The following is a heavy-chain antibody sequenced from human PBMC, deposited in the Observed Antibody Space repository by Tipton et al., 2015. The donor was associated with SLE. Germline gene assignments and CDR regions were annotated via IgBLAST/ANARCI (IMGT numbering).Heavy chain of an antibody. Sequence: TLSLTCTVSGGSISSYYWSWIRQPPGKGLEWIGYIYYSGSTNYNPSLKSRVTISVDTSKNQFSLKLSSVTAVDTAVYHCAREYSSSSGYFDYWGQGTLVTVS. J-gene: IGHJ4*02. D-gene: IGHD6-6*01. CDR3: AREYSSSSGYFDY. CDR1: GGSISSYY. V-gene: IGHV4-59*01. CDR2: IYYSGST.